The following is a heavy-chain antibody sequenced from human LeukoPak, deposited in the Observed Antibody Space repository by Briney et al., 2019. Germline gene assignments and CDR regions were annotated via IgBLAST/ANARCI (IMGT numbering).Heavy chain of an antibody. J-gene: IGHJ4*02. V-gene: IGHV4-39*01. D-gene: IGHD3-10*01. CDR2: INYSGSI. CDR1: GGSISSSTYY. Sequence: PSETLSLTCTVSGGSISSSTYYWGWIRQPPGKGLDWIASINYSGSIYYNPSLKSRVTISVDTSKNQFSLKLSSVTAADTAVYFCARRLGGSGTYYFDYWGQGTLVTVSP. CDR3: ARRLGGSGTYYFDY.